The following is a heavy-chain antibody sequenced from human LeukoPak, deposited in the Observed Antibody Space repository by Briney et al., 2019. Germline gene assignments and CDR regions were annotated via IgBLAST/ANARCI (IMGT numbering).Heavy chain of an antibody. Sequence: SETLSLTCTVSGGSISSSSYYWGWIRQPPGKGLEWIGSIYYSGSTYYNPSLKSRVTISVDTSKNQFSLKLSSVTAADTAVYYCARDRPRDGYRPDAFDIWGQGTMVTVSS. CDR3: ARDRPRDGYRPDAFDI. J-gene: IGHJ3*02. CDR2: IYYSGST. CDR1: GGSISSSSYY. V-gene: IGHV4-39*07. D-gene: IGHD5-24*01.